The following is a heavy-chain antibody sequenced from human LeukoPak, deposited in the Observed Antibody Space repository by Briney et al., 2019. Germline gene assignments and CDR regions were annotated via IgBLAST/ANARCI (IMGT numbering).Heavy chain of an antibody. CDR3: ARAVHYSGTSDQYTGGWYYFDF. Sequence: SETLSLTCTVSGGSISSSSYYWGWIRQPPGKGLEWIGSIYYSGSTYYNPSLKSRVTISVDMSRKHFFLDLSSVTAADTAVYYCARAVHYSGTSDQYTGGWYYFDFWGQGTLVTVSS. CDR2: IYYSGST. V-gene: IGHV4-39*07. D-gene: IGHD3-10*01. CDR1: GGSISSSSYY. J-gene: IGHJ4*02.